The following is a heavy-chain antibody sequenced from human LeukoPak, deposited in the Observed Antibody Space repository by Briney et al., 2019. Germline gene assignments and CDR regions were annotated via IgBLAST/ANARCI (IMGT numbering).Heavy chain of an antibody. J-gene: IGHJ4*02. V-gene: IGHV3-23*01. CDR3: AKDSSGSILTGYYHWDY. D-gene: IGHD3-9*01. CDR2: ISGSGGST. CDR1: GFTFSSYA. Sequence: PGGSLRLSCAASGFTFSSYAISWVRQAPGKGLEWVSGISGSGGSTYYADSVKGRFTVSRDNSKNTLYLQMDSLRAEDTAVYYCAKDSSGSILTGYYHWDYWGQGTLVTVSS.